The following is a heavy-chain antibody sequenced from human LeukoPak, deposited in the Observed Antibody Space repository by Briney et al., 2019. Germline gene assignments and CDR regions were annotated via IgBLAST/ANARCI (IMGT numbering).Heavy chain of an antibody. Sequence: GGSLRLSCAASGFTFSSYSMNWVRQAPGKGLEWVSSISSSSSYMYYADSVKGRFTISRDNAKNSLYLQMSSLRAEDTAVYYCARSYGDPAPFDYWGQGTLVTVSS. J-gene: IGHJ4*02. D-gene: IGHD4-17*01. CDR3: ARSYGDPAPFDY. CDR1: GFTFSSYS. V-gene: IGHV3-21*01. CDR2: ISSSSSYM.